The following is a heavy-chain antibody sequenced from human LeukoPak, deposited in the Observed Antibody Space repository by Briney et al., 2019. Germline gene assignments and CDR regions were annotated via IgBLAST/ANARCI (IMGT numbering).Heavy chain of an antibody. Sequence: PGGSLRLSCAVSGFSFSNYAMHWVRQAPDKGLEWVAVISYDGSNKNYVDSVKGRFTISRDKSKNMVFLQMDSLRAEDTAVYYCARGSSSWHGGMDVWGQGTTVTVSS. J-gene: IGHJ6*02. CDR1: GFSFSNYA. CDR2: ISYDGSNK. D-gene: IGHD6-13*01. CDR3: ARGSSSWHGGMDV. V-gene: IGHV3-30*14.